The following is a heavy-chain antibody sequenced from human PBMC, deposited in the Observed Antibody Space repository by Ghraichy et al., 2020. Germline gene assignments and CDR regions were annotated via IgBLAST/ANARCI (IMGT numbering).Heavy chain of an antibody. V-gene: IGHV3-7*03. CDR2: IKQDESEK. CDR1: GFIFSSYS. Sequence: GGSLRLSCAASGFIFSSYSMSWVRQAPGKGLEWVANIKQDESEKYYVDSVKGRFTISRDNAKNSVYLQMNSLRAEDTAVYYCARENGYYGYSFDYWGQGTLVTVSS. J-gene: IGHJ4*02. D-gene: IGHD4-17*01. CDR3: ARENGYYGYSFDY.